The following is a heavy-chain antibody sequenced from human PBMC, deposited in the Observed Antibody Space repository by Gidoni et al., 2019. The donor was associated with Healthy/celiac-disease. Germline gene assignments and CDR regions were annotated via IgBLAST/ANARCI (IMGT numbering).Heavy chain of an antibody. D-gene: IGHD3-3*01. J-gene: IGHJ3*02. Sequence: QVQLQESGPGLVKPSETLSLTCTVSGGSISSYYWRWIRQPPGKGLEWIGYIYYSGSTNYNPSLKSRVTISVDTSKNQFSLKLSSVTAADTAVYYCARAGPYDFWSGVVDAFDIWGQGTMVTVSS. CDR2: IYYSGST. V-gene: IGHV4-59*01. CDR3: ARAGPYDFWSGVVDAFDI. CDR1: GGSISSYY.